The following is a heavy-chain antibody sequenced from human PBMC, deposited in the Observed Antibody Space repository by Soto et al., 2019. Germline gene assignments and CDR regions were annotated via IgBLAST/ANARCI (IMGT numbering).Heavy chain of an antibody. CDR2: INPATGAA. CDR1: GYPVTAYY. J-gene: IGHJ3*02. D-gene: IGHD3-3*01. CDR3: ARGGGVGVAGSAAFDM. V-gene: IGHV1-2*02. Sequence: QLHLVQSGAVVKKPGASVTVSCSASGYPVTAYYMHWVRQAPGRGLEWMGGINPATGAAKYTKTFQGRVTMNRDTPKSTGFMELSGLTSEDTAVFYCARGGGVGVAGSAAFDMWGQGTLVTVSS.